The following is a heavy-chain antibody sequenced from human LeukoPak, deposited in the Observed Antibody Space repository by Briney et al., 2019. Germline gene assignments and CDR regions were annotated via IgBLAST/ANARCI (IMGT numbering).Heavy chain of an antibody. J-gene: IGHJ4*02. V-gene: IGHV1-8*01. CDR3: ARGIAAAGGPDY. CDR1: GYTFTSYD. Sequence: ASVKVSCKAPGYTFTSYDINWVRQATGQGLEWMGWMNPNSGNTGYAQKFQGRVTMTRNTSISTAYMELSSLRSEDTAVYYCARGIAAAGGPDYWGQGTLVTVSS. D-gene: IGHD6-13*01. CDR2: MNPNSGNT.